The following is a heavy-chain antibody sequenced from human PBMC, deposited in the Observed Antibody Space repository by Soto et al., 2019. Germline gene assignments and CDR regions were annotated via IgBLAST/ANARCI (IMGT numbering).Heavy chain of an antibody. D-gene: IGHD3-3*01. V-gene: IGHV3-15*01. J-gene: IGHJ4*02. Sequence: EVQLVESGGGLVKPGGSLRLSCAASGFTFSNAWMSWVRQAPGKGLEWVGRIKSKTDGGTTDYAAPVKGRFTISRDDSKNTLYLQMNSLKTEDTAVYYCTTDLNVLRFLKWLPTDYWGQGTLVTVSS. CDR1: GFTFSNAW. CDR2: IKSKTDGGTT. CDR3: TTDLNVLRFLKWLPTDY.